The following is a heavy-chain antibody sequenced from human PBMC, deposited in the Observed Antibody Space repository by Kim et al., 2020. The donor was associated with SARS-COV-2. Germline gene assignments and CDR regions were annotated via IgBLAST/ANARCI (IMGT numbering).Heavy chain of an antibody. Sequence: GGSLRLSCAASGFTFSRYTMHWVRQAPGKGLEWVAVVSYDGSNEYYADSVKGRFTISRDNSKNTVYLQMDSLRAEYTAVFYCVRDNSGTGVPTIAYFDYWGQGTLVTVSS. J-gene: IGHJ4*02. CDR1: GFTFSRYT. V-gene: IGHV3-30-3*01. CDR2: VSYDGSNE. D-gene: IGHD3-3*01. CDR3: VRDNSGTGVPTIAYFDY.